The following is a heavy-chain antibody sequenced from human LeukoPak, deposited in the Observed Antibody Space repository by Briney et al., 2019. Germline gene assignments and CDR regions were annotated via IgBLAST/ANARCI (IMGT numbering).Heavy chain of an antibody. CDR3: ARGGGSGYYCPPFY. V-gene: IGHV3-20*04. D-gene: IGHD3-22*01. CDR2: INWNGDST. CDR1: GFTFDDHG. Sequence: GGSLRLSCAASGFTFDDHGMIWVRQAPGKGLEWVSGINWNGDSTAYADSVKGRFTISRDNAKNSLYLQMNSLRAEDTALYYCARGGGSGYYCPPFYWGQGTLVTVSS. J-gene: IGHJ4*02.